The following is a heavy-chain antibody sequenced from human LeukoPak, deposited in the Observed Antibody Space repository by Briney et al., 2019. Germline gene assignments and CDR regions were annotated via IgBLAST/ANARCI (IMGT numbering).Heavy chain of an antibody. Sequence: GASVKVSCKASGGTFSSYAISWVRQAPGQGLEWMGRIIPIFGTANYAQKFQGRVTITADKSTSTAYMELSSLRSEDTAVYYCAREYVGCSSTSCYYFDYWGQGTLVTVSS. V-gene: IGHV1-69*06. J-gene: IGHJ4*02. CDR1: GGTFSSYA. D-gene: IGHD2-2*01. CDR2: IIPIFGTA. CDR3: AREYVGCSSTSCYYFDY.